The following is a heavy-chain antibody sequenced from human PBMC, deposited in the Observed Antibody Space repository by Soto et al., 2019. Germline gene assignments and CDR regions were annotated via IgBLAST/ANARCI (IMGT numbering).Heavy chain of an antibody. V-gene: IGHV3-48*03. CDR3: ARDQEAGSFFPYYYGMDV. J-gene: IGHJ6*02. D-gene: IGHD6-13*01. Sequence: QAGGSLRLSCATSGFTFSSYEMNWVRQAPGKGLEWVSYISSSGSTIYYADSVKGRFTISRDNAKNSLYLQMDSLRAEDTAVYYCARDQEAGSFFPYYYGMDVWGQGTTVTAAS. CDR1: GFTFSSYE. CDR2: ISSSGSTI.